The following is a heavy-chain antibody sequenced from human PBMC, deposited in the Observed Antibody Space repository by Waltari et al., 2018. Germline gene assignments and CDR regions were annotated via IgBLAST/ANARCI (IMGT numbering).Heavy chain of an antibody. CDR2: INQSGVT. CDR1: GGSFSGYY. V-gene: IGHV4-34*01. CDR3: ARRSPIFVIVLDEGPFDL. J-gene: IGHJ3*01. Sequence: QVNLQQWGAGLLKPSETLSLTCAVSGGSFSGYYWSWIRQSPGRGLEWVGEINQSGVTNYNPSLKSRVTTSLDTSTNTFSLKVKLVTAADTAMYFCARRSPIFVIVLDEGPFDLWGLGTMVTVSS. D-gene: IGHD3-22*01.